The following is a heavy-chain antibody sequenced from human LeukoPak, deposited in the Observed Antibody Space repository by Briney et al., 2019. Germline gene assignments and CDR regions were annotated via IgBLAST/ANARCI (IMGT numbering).Heavy chain of an antibody. CDR1: GGSFSGYY. V-gene: IGHV4-4*07. J-gene: IGHJ6*03. Sequence: SETLSLTCAVYGGSFSGYYWSWIRQPAGKGLEWIGRIYTSGSTNYNPSLKSRVTMSVDTSKNQFSLKLSSVTAADTAVYYCAREGGRYYMDVWGKGTTVTISS. D-gene: IGHD3-16*01. CDR2: IYTSGST. CDR3: AREGGRYYMDV.